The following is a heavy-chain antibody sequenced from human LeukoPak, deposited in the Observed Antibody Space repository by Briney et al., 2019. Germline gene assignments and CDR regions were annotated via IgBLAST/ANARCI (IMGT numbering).Heavy chain of an antibody. J-gene: IGHJ4*02. CDR1: GFTFSDYY. V-gene: IGHV3-11*01. CDR2: ISSSGNTI. D-gene: IGHD6-13*01. CDR3: ARPKYSSSWQIFDY. Sequence: KPGVSLRLSCAASGFTFSDYYMSWIRQAPGKGLEWVSYISSSGNTIYYADSVKGRFTISRDNAKNSVLLQMNSLRAEDPAVYYCARPKYSSSWQIFDYWGQGTLVTASS.